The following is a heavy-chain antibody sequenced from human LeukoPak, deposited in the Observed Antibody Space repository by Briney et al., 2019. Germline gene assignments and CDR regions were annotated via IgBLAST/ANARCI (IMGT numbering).Heavy chain of an antibody. CDR2: IKSKTDSETT. Sequence: GGSLRLSCAASGLTFSNAWMSWVRQAPGQGLEWVARIKSKTDSETTDYAAPVKGRFTISRDDSKNTLYLQMNSLKTEDTAVYYCTTDYYDYVWGSYRPDYWGQGTLVTVSS. CDR3: TTDYYDYVWGSYRPDY. CDR1: GLTFSNAW. V-gene: IGHV3-15*01. D-gene: IGHD3-16*02. J-gene: IGHJ4*02.